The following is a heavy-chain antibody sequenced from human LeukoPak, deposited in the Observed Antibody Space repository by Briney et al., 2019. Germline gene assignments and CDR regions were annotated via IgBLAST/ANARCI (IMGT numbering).Heavy chain of an antibody. J-gene: IGHJ4*02. CDR3: ARDPTGIAAADPTFDY. CDR2: ISNSGGNT. D-gene: IGHD6-13*01. V-gene: IGHV3-21*01. CDR1: GFTFGSYA. Sequence: GGSLRLSCAASGFTFGSYAMSWVRQAPGKGLEWVSAISNSGGNTFYADSVKGRFTISRDNAKNSLYLQMNSLRAEDTAVYYCARDPTGIAAADPTFDYWGQGTLVTVSS.